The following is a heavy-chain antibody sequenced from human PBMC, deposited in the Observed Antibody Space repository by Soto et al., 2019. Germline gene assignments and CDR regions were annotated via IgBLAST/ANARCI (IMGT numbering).Heavy chain of an antibody. CDR3: ARHPRDDYNYGGSGIFDY. J-gene: IGHJ4*02. V-gene: IGHV4-39*01. Sequence: QLQLQESGPGLVKPSETLSLTCSVAGGSISSRTFWWAWIRQPPGKGLEGIGDMYYSGSSYSSPSLKSRVTLSVDTSKTQLSLKLNSVTAADTAVYYCARHPRDDYNYGGSGIFDYWGQGTLVTVSS. D-gene: IGHD4-4*01. CDR1: GGSISSRTFW. CDR2: MYYSGSS.